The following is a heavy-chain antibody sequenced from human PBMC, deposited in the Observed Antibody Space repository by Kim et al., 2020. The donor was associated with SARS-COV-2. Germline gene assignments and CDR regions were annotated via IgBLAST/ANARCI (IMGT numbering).Heavy chain of an antibody. CDR1: GGSISSSSYY. J-gene: IGHJ4*02. CDR3: ARLESDYVGIFDY. D-gene: IGHD4-17*01. V-gene: IGHV4-39*01. CDR2: IYYSGST. Sequence: SETLSLTCTVSGGSISSSSYYWGWIRQPPGKGLEWIGSIYYSGSTYYNPSLKSRVTISVDTSKNQFSLKLSSVTAADTAVYYCARLESDYVGIFDYWGQGTLVTVSS.